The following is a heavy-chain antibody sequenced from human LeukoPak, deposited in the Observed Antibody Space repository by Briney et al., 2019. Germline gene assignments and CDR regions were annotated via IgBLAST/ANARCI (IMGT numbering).Heavy chain of an antibody. Sequence: SETLSLTCAVSGVSIASYSCHWIRQSPGKGLEDVAAIDSYGTTYYNPSLRSRLNIAVDPSKNQCSLRLNSVTAADTAAYYCARSRGWWALDYWGPGTLVAVSS. D-gene: IGHD2-8*02. CDR3: ARSRGWWALDY. V-gene: IGHV4-39*07. CDR2: IDSYGTT. J-gene: IGHJ4*02. CDR1: GVSIASYS.